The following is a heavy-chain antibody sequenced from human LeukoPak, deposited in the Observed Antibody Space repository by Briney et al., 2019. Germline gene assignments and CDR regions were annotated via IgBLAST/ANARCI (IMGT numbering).Heavy chain of an antibody. D-gene: IGHD3-16*01. J-gene: IGHJ4*02. CDR3: AKVGPGGSFYFDY. CDR2: ISGRCGRT. V-gene: IGHV3-23*01. CDR1: GFTFSSYA. Sequence: PGGSLRLSCAASGFTFSSYAMSWVRQAPGKGLEWVSPISGRCGRTYYADSVKGRFTISRDNSKNTLYLQMNSLRAEDTAVYYCAKVGPGGSFYFDYWGQGTLVTVSS.